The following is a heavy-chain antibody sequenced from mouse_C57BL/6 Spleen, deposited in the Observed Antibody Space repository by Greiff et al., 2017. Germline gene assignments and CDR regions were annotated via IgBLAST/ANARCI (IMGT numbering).Heavy chain of an antibody. CDR2: ISDGGSYT. V-gene: IGHV5-4*01. D-gene: IGHD3-1*01. CDR3: AKRHGFAY. CDR1: GFTCSSYA. J-gene: IGHJ3*01. Sequence: EVQLQESGGGLVKPGGSLKLSCAASGFTCSSYAMSWVRQTPEKRLEWVATISDGGSYTYFPDNVKGRFTISRDNAKNNLYLQMSHLKSEDTAMYYCAKRHGFAYWGQGTLVTVSA.